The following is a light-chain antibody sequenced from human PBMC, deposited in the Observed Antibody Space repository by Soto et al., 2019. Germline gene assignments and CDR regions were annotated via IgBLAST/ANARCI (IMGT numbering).Light chain of an antibody. Sequence: QSVLTQPPSVSGAPGPRVTISCTGSSSNIGAGYDVHWYQQLPGTAPKLLIYGNSNRPSGVPDRFSGSKSVTSASLAITGLQAEDEADYSCQSYDSSLSGPVVFGGGTKLTVL. CDR3: QSYDSSLSGPVV. CDR1: SSNIGAGYD. CDR2: GNS. J-gene: IGLJ2*01. V-gene: IGLV1-40*01.